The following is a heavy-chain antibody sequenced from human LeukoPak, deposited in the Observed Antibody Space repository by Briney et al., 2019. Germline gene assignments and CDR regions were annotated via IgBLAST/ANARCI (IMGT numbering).Heavy chain of an antibody. J-gene: IGHJ5*02. Sequence: PSETLSLICTVSGDSIRRTTYYWGWIRQPPGKGLEWIGEINHSGRTNYNPSLKSRVTISVDTSKNQFSLKLSSVTAADTAVYYCARRLLLWFGESSWWFDPWGQGTLVTVSS. D-gene: IGHD3-10*01. V-gene: IGHV4-39*07. CDR2: INHSGRT. CDR1: GDSIRRTTYY. CDR3: ARRLLLWFGESSWWFDP.